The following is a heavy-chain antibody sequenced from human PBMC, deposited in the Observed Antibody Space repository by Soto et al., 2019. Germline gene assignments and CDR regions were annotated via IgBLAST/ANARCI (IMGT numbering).Heavy chain of an antibody. CDR2: IYYSGST. CDR1: GGSISSGGYY. V-gene: IGHV4-31*03. CDR3: ARQKRYYMDV. J-gene: IGHJ6*03. Sequence: SETLSLTCTVSGGSISSGGYYWSWIRQHPGKGLEWIGYIYYSGSTYYNPSLKSRVTISVDTSKNQFSLKLSSVTAADTAVYYCARQKRYYMDVWGKGTTVTVSS.